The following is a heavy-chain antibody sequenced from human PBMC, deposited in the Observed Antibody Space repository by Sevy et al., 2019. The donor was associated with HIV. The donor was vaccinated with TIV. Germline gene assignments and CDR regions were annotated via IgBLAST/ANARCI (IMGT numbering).Heavy chain of an antibody. D-gene: IGHD3-22*01. CDR2: TSYDGSSN. Sequence: GGSLRLSCAASGFTFSNFAMHWVRQAPGKGLEWVAITSYDGSSNYYADSVKGRFTISRDNSKHTLYLQMNSLTVEETAVYYCATDDRDNSGYHFTYWGQGTLVTVSS. J-gene: IGHJ4*02. V-gene: IGHV3-30-3*01. CDR1: GFTFSNFA. CDR3: ATDDRDNSGYHFTY.